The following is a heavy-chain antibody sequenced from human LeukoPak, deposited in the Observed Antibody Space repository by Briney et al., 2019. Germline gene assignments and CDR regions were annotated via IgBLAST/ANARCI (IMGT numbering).Heavy chain of an antibody. CDR2: ISSSSSTI. J-gene: IGHJ4*02. CDR1: GFTFSSYS. D-gene: IGHD3-3*01. CDR3: ARGGYDFWSGYLGGGPYYFDY. Sequence: GGSLRLSCAASGFTFSSYSMNWVRQAPGKGLEWVSYISSSSSTIYYADSAKGRFTISRDNAKNSLYLQMNSLRDEDTAVYYCARGGYDFWSGYLGGGPYYFDYWGQGTLVTVSS. V-gene: IGHV3-48*02.